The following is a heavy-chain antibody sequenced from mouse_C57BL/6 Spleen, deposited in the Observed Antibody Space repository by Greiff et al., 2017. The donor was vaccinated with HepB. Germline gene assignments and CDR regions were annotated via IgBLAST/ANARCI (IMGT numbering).Heavy chain of an antibody. CDR3: TTYNGSSCRLAYAMDY. Sequence: VQLQQSGAELVRPGASVKLSCTASGFNIKDYNMHWVKQRPEQGLEWIGKIDPEDGDTEYAPKFQGKATMTADTSSNTAYLQLSSLTSEDTAVYYCTTYNGSSCRLAYAMDYWGQGASVTVSS. D-gene: IGHD1-1*01. CDR2: IDPEDGDT. J-gene: IGHJ4*01. CDR1: GFNIKDYN. V-gene: IGHV14-1*01.